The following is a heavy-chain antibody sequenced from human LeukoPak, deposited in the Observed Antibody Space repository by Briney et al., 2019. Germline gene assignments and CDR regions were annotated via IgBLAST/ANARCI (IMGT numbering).Heavy chain of an antibody. CDR2: ISYDGSNK. J-gene: IGHJ4*02. CDR3: ARGGSQKWEIVVVPAATPNS. V-gene: IGHV3-30*04. CDR1: GFTFSSYA. Sequence: GGSLRLSCAASGFTFSSYAMHWVRQAPGKGLEWVAVISYDGSNKYYADSVKGRFTISRDNSKNTLYLQMNSLRAEDTAVYYCARGGSQKWEIVVVPAATPNSWGQGTLVTVSS. D-gene: IGHD2-2*02.